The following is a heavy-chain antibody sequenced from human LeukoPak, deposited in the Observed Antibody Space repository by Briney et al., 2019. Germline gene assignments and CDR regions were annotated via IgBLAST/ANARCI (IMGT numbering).Heavy chain of an antibody. J-gene: IGHJ4*02. CDR1: GFTFSSYA. CDR3: ARELYYYDSSGYGLAY. D-gene: IGHD3-22*01. Sequence: GGSLRLSCAASGFTFSSYAMHWVRQAPGKGLEYVSAISSNGGSTYYANSVKGRFTISRDNAKNSLYLQMNSLRAEDTAVYYCARELYYYDSSGYGLAYWGQGTLVTVSS. V-gene: IGHV3-64*01. CDR2: ISSNGGST.